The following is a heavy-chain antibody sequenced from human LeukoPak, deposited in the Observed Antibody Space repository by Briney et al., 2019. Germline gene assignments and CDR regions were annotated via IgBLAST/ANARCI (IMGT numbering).Heavy chain of an antibody. D-gene: IGHD4-17*01. V-gene: IGHV3-30*02. CDR1: GFTFSSYG. J-gene: IGHJ4*02. CDR2: IRYDGSNK. CDR3: ASNTVTTFALDY. Sequence: GGSLRLSCAASGFTFSSYGMHWVRQAPGKGLEWVAFIRYDGSNKYYADSVKGRFTISRDNAKNSLYLQMNSLRAEDTAVYYCASNTVTTFALDYWGQGTLVTVSS.